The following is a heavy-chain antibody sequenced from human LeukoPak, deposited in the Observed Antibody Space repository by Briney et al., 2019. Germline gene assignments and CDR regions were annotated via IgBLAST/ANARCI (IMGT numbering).Heavy chain of an antibody. CDR1: GGSISRYY. J-gene: IGHJ6*03. CDR3: ARRGSIAARSYYYYYMDV. Sequence: SETLSLTCTVSGGSISRYYWSWIRQPPGTGLEWIGDIYTSVSSNYNPSHKSRVTISLDTSKNQFSLKPSSVTAANTAVYSCARRGSIAARSYYYYYMDVWGKGTTVTVSS. CDR2: IYTSVSS. D-gene: IGHD6-6*01. V-gene: IGHV4-4*09.